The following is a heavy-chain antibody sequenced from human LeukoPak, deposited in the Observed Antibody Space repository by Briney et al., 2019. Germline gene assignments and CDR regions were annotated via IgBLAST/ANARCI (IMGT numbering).Heavy chain of an antibody. D-gene: IGHD2-2*01. CDR1: GDPITNSRFY. CDR3: ARDNGVVVVPAALDY. Sequence: SETLSLTCSVSGDPITNSRFYWGWVRQSPGRGLEWIGVIYFSGLTYYNPSLKSPVTLSVDTSRNQFSLKLSSVTAADTAVYYCARDNGVVVVPAALDYWGQGTLVTVSS. J-gene: IGHJ4*02. CDR2: IYFSGLT. V-gene: IGHV4-39*07.